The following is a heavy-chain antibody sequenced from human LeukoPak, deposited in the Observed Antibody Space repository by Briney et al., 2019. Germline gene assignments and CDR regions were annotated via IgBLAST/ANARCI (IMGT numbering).Heavy chain of an antibody. D-gene: IGHD6-19*01. Sequence: GGSLRLSCAASGFTFSSYAMHWVRQAPGKGLEWVAVISYDGSNKYYADSVKGRFTISRDNSKNTLYLQMNSLRAEDTAVYYCARADSSGWNYYYYGMDVWGQGTTVTVSS. CDR2: ISYDGSNK. CDR1: GFTFSSYA. J-gene: IGHJ6*02. V-gene: IGHV3-30-3*01. CDR3: ARADSSGWNYYYYGMDV.